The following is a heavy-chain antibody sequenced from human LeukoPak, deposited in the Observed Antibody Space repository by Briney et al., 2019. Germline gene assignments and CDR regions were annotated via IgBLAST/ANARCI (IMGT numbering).Heavy chain of an antibody. V-gene: IGHV1-24*01. Sequence: ASVKVSCKAPGYTFTGYYMHWVRQAPGKGLEWMGGFDPEDGETICAQKFQGRVTMTEDTSTDTAYMELSSLRSEDTAVYYCATGVTIFGVDYSWFDPWGQGTLVTVSS. J-gene: IGHJ5*02. CDR3: ATGVTIFGVDYSWFDP. CDR1: GYTFTGYY. CDR2: FDPEDGET. D-gene: IGHD3-3*01.